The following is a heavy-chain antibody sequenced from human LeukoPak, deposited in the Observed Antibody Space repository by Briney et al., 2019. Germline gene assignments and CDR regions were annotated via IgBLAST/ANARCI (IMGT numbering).Heavy chain of an antibody. CDR2: INPNSGGT. V-gene: IGHV1-2*02. J-gene: IGHJ4*02. Sequence: ASVKVSCKASGYTFTGYYMHWVRQAPGQGLEWMGWINPNSGGTNYAQKFQGRVTMTRDTSISTAYMELSRLRSDDTAVYYCARVPRIGYCSGGSCLGPFDYWGQGTLVTVSS. D-gene: IGHD2-15*01. CDR1: GYTFTGYY. CDR3: ARVPRIGYCSGGSCLGPFDY.